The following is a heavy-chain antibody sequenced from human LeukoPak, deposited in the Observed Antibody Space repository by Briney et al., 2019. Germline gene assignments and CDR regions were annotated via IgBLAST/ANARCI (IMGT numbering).Heavy chain of an antibody. CDR3: ARDESRWDY. V-gene: IGHV3-7*05. CDR2: IHQEGSEK. J-gene: IGHJ4*02. Sequence: GGSLRLTCAASGFTFSNYWTTWVRQAPGKGLEWVANIHQEGSEKYYVDSVRGRFTISRDNAKNSLYLQMNSLRAEDTAVYYWARDESRWDYWGEGTLVSVSS. CDR1: GFTFSNYW.